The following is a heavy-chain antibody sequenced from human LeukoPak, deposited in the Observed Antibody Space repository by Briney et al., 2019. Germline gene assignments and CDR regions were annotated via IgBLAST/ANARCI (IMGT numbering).Heavy chain of an antibody. CDR1: GFTFSSYD. J-gene: IGHJ4*02. D-gene: IGHD6-13*01. Sequence: QAGGSLRLSCAASGFTFSSYDMSWVRQAPGKGLEWVAVISYDGSNKYYADSVKGRFTISRDNSKNTLYLQMNSLRAEDTAVYYCRQQLVDFDYWGQGTLVTVSS. V-gene: IGHV3-30-3*01. CDR2: ISYDGSNK. CDR3: RQQLVDFDY.